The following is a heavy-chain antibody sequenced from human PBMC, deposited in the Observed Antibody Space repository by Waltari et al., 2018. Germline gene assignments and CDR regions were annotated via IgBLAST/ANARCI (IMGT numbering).Heavy chain of an antibody. D-gene: IGHD3-3*01. CDR2: IYWDDDK. V-gene: IGHV2-5*02. CDR1: GFSLSTSGVG. J-gene: IGHJ5*02. Sequence: QITLKESGPTLVKPTQTLTLTCTFSGFSLSTSGVGVGWIRQPPGKALEWLALIYWDDDKRYSPSLKSRLTITKDTSKNQVVLTMTNMDPVDTATYYCAHRYDFWSGYYPSWFDPWGQGTLVTVSS. CDR3: AHRYDFWSGYYPSWFDP.